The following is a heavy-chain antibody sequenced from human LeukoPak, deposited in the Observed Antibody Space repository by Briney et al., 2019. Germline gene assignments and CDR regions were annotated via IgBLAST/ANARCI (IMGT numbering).Heavy chain of an antibody. CDR3: ARDRATTLIGVLEPFDP. Sequence: SVKVSCKASGGTFSSYAISWVRQAPGQGLEWMGRIIPILGIANYARKFQGRVTITADKSTSTAYMELSSLRSEDTAVYYCARDRATTLIGVLEPFDPWGQGTLVTVSS. V-gene: IGHV1-69*04. CDR2: IIPILGIA. D-gene: IGHD1-26*01. J-gene: IGHJ5*02. CDR1: GGTFSSYA.